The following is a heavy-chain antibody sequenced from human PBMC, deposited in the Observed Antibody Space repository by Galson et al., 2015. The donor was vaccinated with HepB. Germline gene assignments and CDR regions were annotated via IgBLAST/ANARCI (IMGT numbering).Heavy chain of an antibody. J-gene: IGHJ3*02. CDR3: ARGAHQLWLGELLPKYDAFDI. Sequence: SVKVSCKASGGTLSSYAISWVRQAPGQGLEWMGGIIPIFGTANYAQKFQGRVTITADESTSTAYMELSSLRSEDTAVYYCARGAHQLWLGELLPKYDAFDIWGQGTMVTVSS. CDR1: GGTLSSYA. D-gene: IGHD3-10*01. V-gene: IGHV1-69*13. CDR2: IIPIFGTA.